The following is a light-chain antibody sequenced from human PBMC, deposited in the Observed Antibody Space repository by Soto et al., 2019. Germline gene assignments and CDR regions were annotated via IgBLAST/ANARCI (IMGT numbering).Light chain of an antibody. Sequence: DIQMTQSPSFVSASVGDRVTITCRASQGISRWVAWYQQRPGKAPELLIYGASRLQSGVPSRFSGSGSGTDFTLNISSLQPEDCATYYCQQANSFPLTFGQGTRLESK. J-gene: IGKJ5*01. CDR2: GAS. CDR1: QGISRW. CDR3: QQANSFPLT. V-gene: IGKV1-12*01.